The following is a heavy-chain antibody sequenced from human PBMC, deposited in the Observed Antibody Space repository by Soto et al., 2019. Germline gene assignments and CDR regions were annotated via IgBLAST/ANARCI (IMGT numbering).Heavy chain of an antibody. Sequence: WGSLRLSCAASGFTFSSYWMSWVRQAPGKGLEWVANIKQDGSEKYYVDSVKGRFTISRDNAKNSLYLQMNSLRAEDTAVYYCARDVEPQLDPSWFDPWGQGTLVTVSS. CDR2: IKQDGSEK. CDR3: ARDVEPQLDPSWFDP. V-gene: IGHV3-7*01. J-gene: IGHJ5*02. CDR1: GFTFSSYW. D-gene: IGHD2-2*01.